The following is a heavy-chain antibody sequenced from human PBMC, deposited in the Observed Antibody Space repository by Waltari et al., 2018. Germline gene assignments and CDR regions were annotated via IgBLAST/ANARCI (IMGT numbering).Heavy chain of an antibody. CDR1: GFTFSSYW. V-gene: IGHV3-74*01. CDR3: ARDLRVHAFDI. CDR2: MKRDGSST. Sequence: EVQLVESGGGLVQPGGSLRLSCAASGFTFSSYWMHWVRQAPGKGLVWVARMKRDGSSTSYADSVKGGFTISRDNAKNTLYLQMNSLRAGDTAVYYCARDLRVHAFDIWGQGTMVTVSS. J-gene: IGHJ3*02.